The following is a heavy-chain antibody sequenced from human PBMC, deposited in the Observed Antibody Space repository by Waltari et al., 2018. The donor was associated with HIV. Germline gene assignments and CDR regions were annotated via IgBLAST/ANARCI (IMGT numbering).Heavy chain of an antibody. Sequence: QVQLEESGGDLVKPGGSLRPLCSAFGFTFRHYYMRWMRQAPGKGLEWIAHISRGGRSTYYADSVKGRFTISRDNAKNSLYLQMLSLRAEDTAIYYCARGEQSAHGPSDYWGQGTLVTVSS. CDR2: ISRGGRST. CDR1: GFTFRHYY. J-gene: IGHJ4*02. V-gene: IGHV3-11*01. D-gene: IGHD4-17*01. CDR3: ARGEQSAHGPSDY.